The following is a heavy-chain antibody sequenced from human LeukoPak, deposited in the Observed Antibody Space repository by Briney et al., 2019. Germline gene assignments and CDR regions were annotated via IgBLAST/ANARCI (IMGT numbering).Heavy chain of an antibody. J-gene: IGHJ3*02. CDR2: ISSSSSYI. V-gene: IGHV3-21*04. CDR1: GFTFSSYS. CDR3: AKESPTVVNAFDI. Sequence: GGSLRLSCAASGFTFSSYSMNWVRQAPGKGLEWVSSISSSSSYIYYADSVKGRFTISRDNAKNSLYLQMNNLRAEDMALYYCAKESPTVVNAFDIWGQGTMVTVSS. D-gene: IGHD4-23*01.